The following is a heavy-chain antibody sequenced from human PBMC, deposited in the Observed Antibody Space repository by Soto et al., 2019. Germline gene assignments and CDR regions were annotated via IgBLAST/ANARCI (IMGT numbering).Heavy chain of an antibody. CDR1: GAPVNTDHYS. CDR3: ARSRRVLDAFDI. CDR2: IYHSGSI. Sequence: PSETLSLTCAVSGAPVNTDHYSWAWFRQPPGGVLEWIGYIYHSGSIYYNPSLTSRVAISKDTSSNQFSLKLTSVPADDTAVYFGARSRRVLDAFDIWGPGTLVTVSS. D-gene: IGHD3-10*01. V-gene: IGHV4-30-2*01. J-gene: IGHJ3*02.